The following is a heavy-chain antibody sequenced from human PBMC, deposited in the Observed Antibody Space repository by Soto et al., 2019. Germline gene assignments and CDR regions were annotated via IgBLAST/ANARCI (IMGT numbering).Heavy chain of an antibody. CDR3: ARDLGSSRSGLYYYYGMDV. CDR2: INPNSGGT. J-gene: IGHJ6*02. D-gene: IGHD6-6*01. Sequence: AASVKVSCKASGYTFTGYYMHWVRQAPGQGLEWMGWINPNSGGTNYAQKFQGWVTMTRDTSISTAYMELSRLRSDDTAVYYCARDLGSSRSGLYYYYGMDVWGQGTTVTVSS. V-gene: IGHV1-2*04. CDR1: GYTFTGYY.